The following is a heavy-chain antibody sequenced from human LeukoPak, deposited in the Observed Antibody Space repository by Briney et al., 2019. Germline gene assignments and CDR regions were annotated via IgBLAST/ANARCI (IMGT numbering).Heavy chain of an antibody. Sequence: SETLSLTCTVSGGSISSSSYYWGWIRQPPGKGLEWIGSIYYSGSTYYNPSLKSRVTISVDTSKNQFSLKLSSVTAADTAVYYCARVYSNRRHPLSFDYWGQGTLVTVSS. J-gene: IGHJ4*02. V-gene: IGHV4-39*01. CDR1: GGSISSSSYY. CDR2: IYYSGST. CDR3: ARVYSNRRHPLSFDY. D-gene: IGHD4-11*01.